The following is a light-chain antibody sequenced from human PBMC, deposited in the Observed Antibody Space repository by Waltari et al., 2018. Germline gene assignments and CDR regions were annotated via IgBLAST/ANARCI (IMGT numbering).Light chain of an antibody. V-gene: IGLV2-14*03. CDR1: SSDVGRHDS. J-gene: IGLJ2*01. CDR3: SSQSIDDVLI. CDR2: DVN. Sequence: QSALTQPASVSGSPGQSITISCTGSSSDVGRHDSVSWYQDHPGHAPKVIIFDVNNRPSGVSDRFSASKSGNTASLTISGLQAEDEATYYCSSQSIDDVLIFGGGTKLTVL.